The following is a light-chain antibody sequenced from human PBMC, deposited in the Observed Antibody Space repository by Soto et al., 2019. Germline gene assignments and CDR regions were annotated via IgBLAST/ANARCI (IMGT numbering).Light chain of an antibody. J-gene: IGLJ3*02. V-gene: IGLV1-44*01. CDR3: AAWDDNLNGPL. CDR1: NSNIGRYS. CDR2: SDD. Sequence: QSVLTHPPSLSGSPGQRVTISCSGRNSNIGRYSVNWYQHFPGTAPKILIYSDDERPSGVPDRFSGSKSGTSASLAISGLQSEDEAEYYCAAWDDNLNGPLFGGGTKLTVL.